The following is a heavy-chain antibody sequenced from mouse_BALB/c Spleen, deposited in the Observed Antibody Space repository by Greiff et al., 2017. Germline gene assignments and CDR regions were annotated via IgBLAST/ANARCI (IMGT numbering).Heavy chain of an antibody. CDR2: ISSGGSYT. Sequence: EVMLVESGGDLVKPGGSLKLSCAASGFTFSSYGMSWVRQTPDKRLEWVATISSGGSYTYYPDSVKGRFTISRDNAKNNLYLQMSSLKSEDTAMYYCARGSSYAMDYWGQGTSVTVSS. J-gene: IGHJ4*01. CDR3: ARGSSYAMDY. D-gene: IGHD1-3*01. V-gene: IGHV5-6*01. CDR1: GFTFSSYG.